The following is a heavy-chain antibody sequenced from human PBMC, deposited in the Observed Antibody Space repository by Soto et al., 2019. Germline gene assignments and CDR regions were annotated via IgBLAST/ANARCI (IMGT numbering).Heavy chain of an antibody. D-gene: IGHD3-22*01. CDR3: ARGLYYYDSSGHYLFDY. CDR2: ISSSSSYI. CDR1: GFTFSSYS. Sequence: GGSLRLSCAASGFTFSSYSMNWVRQAPGKGLEWVSSISSSSSYIYYADSVKGRFTISRDNAKNSLYLQMNSLRAEDTAVYYCARGLYYYDSSGHYLFDYWGQGSLVIVSS. V-gene: IGHV3-21*01. J-gene: IGHJ4*02.